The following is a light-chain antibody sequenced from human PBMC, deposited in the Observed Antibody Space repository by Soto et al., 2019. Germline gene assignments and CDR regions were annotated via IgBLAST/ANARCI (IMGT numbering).Light chain of an antibody. CDR2: GNR. CDR3: SSYAGSSNV. Sequence: QSVLTQPPSVSGAPGQRVTISCTGSSSNIGAGYDVHWYQQLPGTAPKLVIYGNRNRPSGVPDRFSGSKSGTSASLAITGLQAEDEADYYCSSYAGSSNVFGTGTKVTVL. J-gene: IGLJ1*01. CDR1: SSNIGAGYD. V-gene: IGLV1-40*01.